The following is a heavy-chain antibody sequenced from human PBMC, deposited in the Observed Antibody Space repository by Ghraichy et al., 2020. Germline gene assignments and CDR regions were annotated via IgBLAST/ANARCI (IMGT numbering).Heavy chain of an antibody. CDR3: ARARITMVRGAPRPAHYMDV. CDR1: GGSFSGYY. CDR2: INHSGST. J-gene: IGHJ6*03. V-gene: IGHV4-34*01. D-gene: IGHD3-10*01. Sequence: SQTLSLTCAVYGGSFSGYYWSWIRQPPGKGLEWIGEINHSGSTNYNPSLKSRVTISVDTSKNQFSLKLSSVTAADTAVYYCARARITMVRGAPRPAHYMDVWGKGTTVTVSS.